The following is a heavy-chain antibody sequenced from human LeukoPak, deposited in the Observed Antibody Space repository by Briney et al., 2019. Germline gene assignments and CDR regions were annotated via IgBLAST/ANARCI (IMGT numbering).Heavy chain of an antibody. Sequence: GGSLRLSCAASGFTFSSYWMSWVRQAPGKGLEWVANIKQDGSEKYYVDSVKGRFTISRDNAKNSLYLQMNSLRAEDTAVYYCARETGIAAAGTPFPYYYYYMDVWGKETTVTVSS. CDR3: ARETGIAAAGTPFPYYYYYMDV. V-gene: IGHV3-7*01. CDR1: GFTFSSYW. D-gene: IGHD6-13*01. J-gene: IGHJ6*03. CDR2: IKQDGSEK.